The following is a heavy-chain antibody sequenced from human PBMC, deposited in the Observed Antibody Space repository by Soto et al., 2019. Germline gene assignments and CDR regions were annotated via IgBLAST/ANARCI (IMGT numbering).Heavy chain of an antibody. D-gene: IGHD6-19*01. V-gene: IGHV1-18*01. CDR3: ARWGSSGLSAVVDY. CDR1: GYTFTSYG. J-gene: IGHJ4*02. Sequence: ASVKVSCKASGYTFTSYGISWVRQAPGQGLEWMGWISAYNGSPTNAQKFQGRVSMTRDTSTSTAYMELSSLRSEDTAVYYCARWGSSGLSAVVDYWGQGTLVTVSS. CDR2: ISAYNGSP.